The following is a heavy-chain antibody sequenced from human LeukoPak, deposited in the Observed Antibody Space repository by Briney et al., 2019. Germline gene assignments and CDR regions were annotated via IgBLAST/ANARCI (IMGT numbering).Heavy chain of an antibody. Sequence: SETLSLTCTVSGGSISNYYWNWIRQPAGKGLGGIGRIYTSGITNYNPSLKSRVTISVDTSKNQFSLKLSSVTAADTAVYYCARSSGNGGDYCLSYWGQGTLVTVSS. V-gene: IGHV4-4*07. J-gene: IGHJ4*02. CDR1: GGSISNYY. CDR3: ARSSGNGGDYCLSY. CDR2: IYTSGIT. D-gene: IGHD4-17*01.